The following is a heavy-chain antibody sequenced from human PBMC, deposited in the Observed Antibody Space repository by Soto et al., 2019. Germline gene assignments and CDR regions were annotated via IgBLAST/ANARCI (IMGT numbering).Heavy chain of an antibody. Sequence: QVQLVQSGSEVNKPGASVKVSCKTSGYTFTLYGISWVRQAPGQGLEWMGWISTYNGNTKYAQKLQGRVTMTRDTSTSTAYMELRSLKSDDTAVYYCARMIASSLDYWGQGTLVTVSS. CDR2: ISTYNGNT. D-gene: IGHD2-21*01. V-gene: IGHV1-18*04. CDR1: GYTFTLYG. CDR3: ARMIASSLDY. J-gene: IGHJ4*02.